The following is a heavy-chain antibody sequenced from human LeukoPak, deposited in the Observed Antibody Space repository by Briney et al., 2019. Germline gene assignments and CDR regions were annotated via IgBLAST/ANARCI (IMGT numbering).Heavy chain of an antibody. CDR1: GFTFSTYS. J-gene: IGHJ1*01. CDR2: ISGSSSFI. D-gene: IGHD6-6*01. Sequence: PGGSLRLSCAASGFTFSTYSMNWVRQAPGKGLEWVSSISGSSSFIYYADSVKGRFTISRDNAKNSLYLQMNSLRAEDTAVHYCARGGSTSSSSHFHHWGQGTLVTVSS. CDR3: ARGGSTSSSSHFHH. V-gene: IGHV3-21*01.